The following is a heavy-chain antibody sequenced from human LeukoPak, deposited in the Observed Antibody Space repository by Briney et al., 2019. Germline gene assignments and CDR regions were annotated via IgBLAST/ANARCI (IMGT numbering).Heavy chain of an antibody. Sequence: GGSLRLSCAASGFTFSRYWMSWVRQAPGKGLEWVANIKEDGSKIYYVDSVKGRFTISRDNAKNSVYLQMNSLRTEDTAVYFCARIGYSSSSFDYWGQESLVTVSS. V-gene: IGHV3-7*01. CDR2: IKEDGSKI. J-gene: IGHJ4*02. D-gene: IGHD6-6*01. CDR1: GFTFSRYW. CDR3: ARIGYSSSSFDY.